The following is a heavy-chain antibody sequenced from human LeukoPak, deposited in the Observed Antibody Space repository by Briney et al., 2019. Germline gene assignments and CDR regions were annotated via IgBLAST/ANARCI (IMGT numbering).Heavy chain of an antibody. D-gene: IGHD5-12*01. J-gene: IGHJ4*02. V-gene: IGHV1-2*02. CDR2: INPEKRDT. CDR1: GYTFTGYA. Sequence: ASVKVSCKASGYTFTGYAIHWVRQAPGQGLEWMGWINPEKRDTGYAHKFQGRVTMTSDTSISTAYMGLSSLRSDDTAVYYCAKKVRGPSHPLDFWGQGTLGTVSS. CDR3: AKKVRGPSHPLDF.